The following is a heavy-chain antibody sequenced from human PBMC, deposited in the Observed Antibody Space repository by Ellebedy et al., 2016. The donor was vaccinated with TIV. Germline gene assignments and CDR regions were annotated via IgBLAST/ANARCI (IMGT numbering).Heavy chain of an antibody. CDR3: ARRGRYGDYAVQINSWFDT. V-gene: IGHV3-7*01. CDR1: GFSFRSDW. Sequence: PGGSLRLSCAASGFSFRSDWMSWVRQAPGKGLEWVANIYQDGSDQYYVDSVKGRFTISRDNANKSLFLQMNNLGVEDTAVYYCARRGRYGDYAVQINSWFDTWGRGTLVTVSP. CDR2: IYQDGSDQ. J-gene: IGHJ5*02. D-gene: IGHD5-12*01.